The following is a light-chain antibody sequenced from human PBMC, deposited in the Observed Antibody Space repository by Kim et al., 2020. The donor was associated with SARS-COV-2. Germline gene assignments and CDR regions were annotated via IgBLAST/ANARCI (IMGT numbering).Light chain of an antibody. J-gene: IGLJ1*01. CDR2: QDD. CDR3: QAWDSSRIYV. CDR1: ELGNYY. Sequence: VSPGRTASITCSGDELGNYYTSWYQQKPGLSPVLLIYQDDQRPSGIPARFSGSSSGNTATLTISGTQAMDEADYYCQAWDSSRIYVFGTGTKVTVL. V-gene: IGLV3-1*01.